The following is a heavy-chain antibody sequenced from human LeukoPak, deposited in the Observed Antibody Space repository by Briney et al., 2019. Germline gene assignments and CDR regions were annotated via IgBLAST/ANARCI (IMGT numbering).Heavy chain of an antibody. J-gene: IGHJ3*02. CDR2: IIPIFGTA. CDR3: ASSGYYDFWSGYSDI. CDR1: GGTFSSYA. Sequence: ASVKVSCKASGGTFSSYAISWVRQAPGQGLEWMGGIIPIFGTANYAQKFQGRVTITADESTSTAYMELRSLRSDDTAVYYCASSGYYDFWSGYSDIWGQGTMVTVSS. V-gene: IGHV1-69*13. D-gene: IGHD3-3*01.